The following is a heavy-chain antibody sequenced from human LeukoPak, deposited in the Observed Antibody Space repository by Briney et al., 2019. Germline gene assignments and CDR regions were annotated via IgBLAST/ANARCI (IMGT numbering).Heavy chain of an antibody. J-gene: IGHJ4*02. D-gene: IGHD3-22*01. Sequence: GGSLRLSCAASGFTVSSNYMCWVRQAPGKGLEWVPVIYSGGSTYYADSVKGRFTISSDNSKNTLYLQMNSLRAEDTAVYYCARAAVGYDSSGYCPFDYRGQGTLVTVSS. V-gene: IGHV3-66*02. CDR2: IYSGGST. CDR3: ARAAVGYDSSGYCPFDY. CDR1: GFTVSSNY.